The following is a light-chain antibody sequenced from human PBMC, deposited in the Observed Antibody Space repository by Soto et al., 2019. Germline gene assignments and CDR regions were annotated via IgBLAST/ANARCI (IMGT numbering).Light chain of an antibody. CDR2: SNN. CDR3: AAWDDSLNAYV. Sequence: QLVLTQPPSASGTPGQRVTIPCSGSSSNIGSNTANWYHQLPGTAPKLLIYSNNQRPSGVPDRFSGSKSGTSASLAIRGLQSEDEADYYCAAWDDSLNAYVFGSGTKVTVL. J-gene: IGLJ1*01. V-gene: IGLV1-44*01. CDR1: SSNIGSNT.